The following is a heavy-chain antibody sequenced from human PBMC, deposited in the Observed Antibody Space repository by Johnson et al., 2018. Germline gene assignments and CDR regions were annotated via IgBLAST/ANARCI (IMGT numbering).Heavy chain of an antibody. CDR3: ARKAVDAFDI. V-gene: IGHV3-21*01. J-gene: IGHJ3*02. D-gene: IGHD2-15*01. CDR1: GFTFSSYS. CDR2: ISSSSSYI. Sequence: EVQLVESGGGLVKPGGSLRLSCAASGFTFSSYSMNWVRQAPGKGLEWVSSISSSSSYIYYADSVKGRFTLSRDNAKNSLYLQMNSLRAEDTGVYYRARKAVDAFDIWGQGTMVTVSS.